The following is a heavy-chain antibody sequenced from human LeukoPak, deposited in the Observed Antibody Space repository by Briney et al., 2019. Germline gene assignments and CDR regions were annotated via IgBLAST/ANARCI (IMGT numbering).Heavy chain of an antibody. D-gene: IGHD6-19*01. CDR2: INHSGST. CDR1: GGSFSGYY. J-gene: IGHJ4*02. CDR3: ARGLAVAGTWDYFDY. Sequence: PSETLSLTCAVYGGSFSGYYWSWIRQPPGKGLEWIGEINHSGSTNYNPSLKSRVTISVDMSKNQFSLKLSSVTAADTAVYYCARGLAVAGTWDYFDYWGQGTLVTVSS. V-gene: IGHV4-34*01.